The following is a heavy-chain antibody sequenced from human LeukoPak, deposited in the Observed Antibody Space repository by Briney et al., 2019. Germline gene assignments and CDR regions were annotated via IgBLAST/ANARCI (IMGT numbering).Heavy chain of an antibody. D-gene: IGHD5-24*01. J-gene: IGHJ4*02. CDR3: ARDRWLQSQRYFDC. V-gene: IGHV3-21*01. Sequence: PGGSLRLSCAASGFTFSSYSMNWVRQAPGKGLEWVSSISTSSSYIYYADSVKGRFTISRDNAKNSLYVQMDSLRAEDTAVYYCARDRWLQSQRYFDCWGQGILVTVSP. CDR2: ISTSSSYI. CDR1: GFTFSSYS.